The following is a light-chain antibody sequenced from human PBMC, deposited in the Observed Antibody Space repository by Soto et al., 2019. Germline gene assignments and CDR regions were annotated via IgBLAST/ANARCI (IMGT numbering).Light chain of an antibody. CDR1: SGSIASNY. Sequence: NFMLTQPHPVSESPGKTVTISCTRSSGSIASNYVQWYQQRPGSAATTVIYEDNQRPSGVPDRFSGSIDSSSNSASLTISGLKTEDEADYYCQSYDSSNPHVVFGGGTKLTAL. J-gene: IGLJ2*01. CDR2: EDN. V-gene: IGLV6-57*04. CDR3: QSYDSSNPHVV.